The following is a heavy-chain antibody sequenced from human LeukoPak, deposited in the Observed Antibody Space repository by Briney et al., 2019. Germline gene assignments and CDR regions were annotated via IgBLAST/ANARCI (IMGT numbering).Heavy chain of an antibody. V-gene: IGHV4-39*01. Sequence: SEALSLTCTVSGGSISSSSYYWGWIRQPPGKGLEWMGSIYYSGGTYYNPSLKSRVTISVDTSKNQFSLKLSSVTAADTAVYYCARHPRYCSGGSCYFDYWGQGTLVTVSS. CDR1: GGSISSSSYY. D-gene: IGHD2-15*01. J-gene: IGHJ4*02. CDR2: IYYSGGT. CDR3: ARHPRYCSGGSCYFDY.